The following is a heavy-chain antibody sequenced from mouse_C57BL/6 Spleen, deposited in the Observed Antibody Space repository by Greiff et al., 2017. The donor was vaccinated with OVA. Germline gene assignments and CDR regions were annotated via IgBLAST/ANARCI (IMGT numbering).Heavy chain of an antibody. CDR1: GYAFSSYW. CDR2: IYPGDGDT. CDR3: AREGLGRNYFDY. J-gene: IGHJ2*01. V-gene: IGHV1-80*01. Sequence: QVTLKVSGAELVKPGASVKISCKASGYAFSSYWMNWVKQRPGKGLEWIGQIYPGDGDTNYNGKFKGKATLTADKSSSTAYMQLSSLTSEDSAVYFCAREGLGRNYFDYWGQGTTLTVSS. D-gene: IGHD4-1*01.